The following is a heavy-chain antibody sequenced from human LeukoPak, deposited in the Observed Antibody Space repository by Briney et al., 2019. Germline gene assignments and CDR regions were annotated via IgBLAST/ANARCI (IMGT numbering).Heavy chain of an antibody. CDR3: VREVTMVRGVITFYHYNGMDV. V-gene: IGHV1-18*01. Sequence: ASVKVSCKASGGTFSSYAISWVQQAPGQGLEWMGWISAYNGYTSYAQNFQGRVTMTTDASTSTAYMELRSLRSDDTAVYYCVREVTMVRGVITFYHYNGMDVWGRGTAVIVSS. D-gene: IGHD3-10*01. CDR2: ISAYNGYT. J-gene: IGHJ6*02. CDR1: GGTFSSYA.